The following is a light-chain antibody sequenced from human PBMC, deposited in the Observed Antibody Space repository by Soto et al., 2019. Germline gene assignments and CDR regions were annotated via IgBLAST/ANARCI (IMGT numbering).Light chain of an antibody. Sequence: IVMSQSPATLSVCPGERATLSCRVSQSISSNLAWYQQKPGQAPRLLISGASTRATGIPARFSGSGSGTEFTLTISSLQSEDFAVYYCQQYDNWSPITFGQGTRLEIK. J-gene: IGKJ5*01. CDR2: GAS. CDR3: QQYDNWSPIT. V-gene: IGKV3-15*01. CDR1: QSISSN.